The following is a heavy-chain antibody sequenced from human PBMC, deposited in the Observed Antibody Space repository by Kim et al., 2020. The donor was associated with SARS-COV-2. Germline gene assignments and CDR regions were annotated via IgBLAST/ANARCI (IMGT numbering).Heavy chain of an antibody. V-gene: IGHV3-23*01. J-gene: IGHJ4*02. D-gene: IGHD3-10*01. CDR3: AKGGYASGSLDY. Sequence: SYATSVKGRFTIPRDNSKNTLYLQMSSLRADDTAVYYCAKGGYASGSLDYWGQGTLVTVSS.